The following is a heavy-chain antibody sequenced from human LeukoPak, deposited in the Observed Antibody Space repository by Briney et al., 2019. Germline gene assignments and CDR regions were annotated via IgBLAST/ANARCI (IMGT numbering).Heavy chain of an antibody. V-gene: IGHV3-23*01. Sequence: GRSLRLSCAASGFTFSSYAMGWVRQAPGKGLEWVSAITGSAGGTYYADSVKGRSAISRDNSKITLYLDMNSLRAEDTAVYYCAKGSSSVWPYYFDYWGQGALVTASS. CDR2: ITGSAGGT. CDR3: AKGSSSVWPYYFDY. J-gene: IGHJ4*02. CDR1: GFTFSSYA. D-gene: IGHD5/OR15-5a*01.